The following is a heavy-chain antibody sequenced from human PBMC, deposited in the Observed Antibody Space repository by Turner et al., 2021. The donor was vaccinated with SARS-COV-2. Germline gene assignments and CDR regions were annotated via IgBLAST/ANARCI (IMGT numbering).Heavy chain of an antibody. Sequence: QLQLQESGPGLVKPSETLSLTCTVSGGSISSSSYYWGWIRQPPGKGLEWIGSIYYSGSTYNNSSLKGRVTMSVDTSKNQFSLKLTSVTAADTAVYYCARHSPELRGDFFDYWGQGTLVTVSS. CDR3: ARHSPELRGDFFDY. CDR2: IYYSGST. CDR1: GGSISSSSYY. D-gene: IGHD1-26*01. J-gene: IGHJ4*02. V-gene: IGHV4-39*01.